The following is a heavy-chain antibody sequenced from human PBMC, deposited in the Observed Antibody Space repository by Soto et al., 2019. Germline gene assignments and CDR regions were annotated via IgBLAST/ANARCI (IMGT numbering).Heavy chain of an antibody. CDR3: ARTRREPHLRDAFDI. CDR1: GGTFSNYG. J-gene: IGHJ3*02. V-gene: IGHV1-69*01. CDR2: IIPLFATT. Sequence: QVQLVQSGADVKKPGSSVKVSCQASGGTFSNYGISWVRQAPGQGLEWMGGIIPLFATTDYAQKLKGRVTITADESTSPAYMDVRSLRFEDTAVYYCARTRREPHLRDAFDIGGQGTMVTVSS.